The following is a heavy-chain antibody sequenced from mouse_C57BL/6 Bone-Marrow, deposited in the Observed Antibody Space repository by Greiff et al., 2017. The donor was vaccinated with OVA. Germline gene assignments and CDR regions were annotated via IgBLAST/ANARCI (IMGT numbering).Heavy chain of an antibody. J-gene: IGHJ2*01. CDR1: GFTFTDYY. V-gene: IGHV7-3*01. D-gene: IGHD1-1*01. Sequence: EVKLVESGGGLVQPGGSLSLSCAASGFTFTDYYMSWDRQPPGKALEWLGFIRNKANGYTTEYSASVNGRFTISRDNSQSILYLQMNALRAEDSATYYCARYIYYYGSSYDDYFDYWGQGTTLTVSS. CDR3: ARYIYYYGSSYDDYFDY. CDR2: IRNKANGYTT.